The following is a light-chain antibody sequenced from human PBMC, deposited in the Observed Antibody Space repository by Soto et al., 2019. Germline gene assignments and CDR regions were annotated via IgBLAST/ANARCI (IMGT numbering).Light chain of an antibody. CDR3: CSYAGSSFYV. CDR2: EVS. J-gene: IGLJ1*01. CDR1: SSDVWSYNL. V-gene: IGLV2-23*02. Sequence: QSALTQPASVSGSPGQSITISCTGTSSDVWSYNLVSWYQQHPGKAPKLMIYEVSKRPSGVSNRFSGSKSGNTASLTISGLQAEVEADYYCCSYAGSSFYVFGTGTKVTVL.